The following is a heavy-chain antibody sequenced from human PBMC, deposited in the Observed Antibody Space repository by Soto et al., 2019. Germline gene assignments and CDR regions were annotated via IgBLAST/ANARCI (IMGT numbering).Heavy chain of an antibody. V-gene: IGHV4-31*03. D-gene: IGHD3-10*01. J-gene: IGHJ5*02. CDR3: ARLGPYDSGSYSFRYNWFDP. Sequence: SETLSLTCTVSGGSISSGGYYWSWIRQHPGKGLEWIGYIYYSGSTYYNPSLKSRVTISVDTSKNQFSLKLSSVTAEDTAVYYCARLGPYDSGSYSFRYNWFDPWGQGTLVTVSS. CDR1: GGSISSGGYY. CDR2: IYYSGST.